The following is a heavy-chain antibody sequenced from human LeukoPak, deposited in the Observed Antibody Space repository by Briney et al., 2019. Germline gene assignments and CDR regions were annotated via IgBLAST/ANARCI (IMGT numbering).Heavy chain of an antibody. CDR2: ISGNAATT. Sequence: GGSLRLSCAASGFTFSNYAMNWVRQAPGKGLDWVSTISGNAATTWYADSVKGRFTISRDNSKNTLYLQMNSLRAEDAALYYCAKKAGCCSNPVCFDYWGQGALVTVSS. J-gene: IGHJ4*02. V-gene: IGHV3-23*01. CDR3: AKKAGCCSNPVCFDY. D-gene: IGHD2-2*01. CDR1: GFTFSNYA.